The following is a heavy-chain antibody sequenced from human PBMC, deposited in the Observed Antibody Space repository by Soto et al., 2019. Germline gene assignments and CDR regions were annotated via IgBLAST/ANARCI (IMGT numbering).Heavy chain of an antibody. V-gene: IGHV4-34*01. CDR3: ARGQEGVVATH. D-gene: IGHD2-15*01. J-gene: IGHJ4*02. CDR2: IKDGGNT. Sequence: QVQLQQWGAGLLKPSETLSLTCAVNGGSFTGYYWSWIRQPPGKGLEWIGEIKDGGNTNYSPSLRSRVTIPADTSKKQDSRKVNSVIAADTAVYYCARGQEGVVATHWDQGALVTVSS. CDR1: GGSFTGYY.